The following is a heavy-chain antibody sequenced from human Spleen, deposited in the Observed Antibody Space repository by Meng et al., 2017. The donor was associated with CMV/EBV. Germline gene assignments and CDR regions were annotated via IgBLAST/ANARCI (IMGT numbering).Heavy chain of an antibody. CDR3: AVWELPGY. J-gene: IGHJ4*02. CDR1: GYIFSTYA. V-gene: IGHV1-3*01. D-gene: IGHD1-26*01. CDR2: INAGNGNT. Sequence: QVQLVQSGAEVKKPGASVKVSFKASGYIFSTYAIHWVRQAPGQRLEWMGWINAGNGNTKYSQKFQGRVTITRDTSASTAYMELSSLRSEDTAVYYCAVWELPGYWGQGTLVTVSS.